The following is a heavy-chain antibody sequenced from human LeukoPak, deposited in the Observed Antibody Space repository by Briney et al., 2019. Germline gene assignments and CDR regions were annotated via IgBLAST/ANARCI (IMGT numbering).Heavy chain of an antibody. Sequence: GGSLRLSCAVSGFSINNYWMTWYRQAPGKGLECVAHIKGDASEKDYLDSVKGRFTISRDNAKNSLYLQMNSLRAEDTAVYYCARQAGVTWGQGTLVTVSS. D-gene: IGHD6-19*01. J-gene: IGHJ5*02. CDR2: IKGDASEK. V-gene: IGHV3-7*01. CDR3: ARQAGVT. CDR1: GFSINNYW.